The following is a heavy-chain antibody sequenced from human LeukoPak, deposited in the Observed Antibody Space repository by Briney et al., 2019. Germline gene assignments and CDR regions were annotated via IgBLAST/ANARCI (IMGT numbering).Heavy chain of an antibody. CDR2: MNPNSGNT. Sequence: GASVKVSCKASGYTFTSYDINWVRQATGQGLEWMGWMNPNSGNTGYAQKFQGGVTMTRNTSISTAYMELSSLRSEDTAVYYCARGLGWEQPWYGYYYYYYMDVWGKGTTVTISS. J-gene: IGHJ6*03. CDR3: ARGLGWEQPWYGYYYYYYMDV. V-gene: IGHV1-8*01. CDR1: GYTFTSYD. D-gene: IGHD1-26*01.